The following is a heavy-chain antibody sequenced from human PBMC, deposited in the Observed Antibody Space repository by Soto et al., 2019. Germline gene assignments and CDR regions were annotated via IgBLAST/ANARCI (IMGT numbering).Heavy chain of an antibody. CDR3: ASRDPGTSVDH. CDR2: IYRTGST. CDR1: GGSFTSDNW. V-gene: IGHV4-4*02. D-gene: IGHD1-7*01. Sequence: PSETLSLTCAVSGGSFTSDNWWTGVRQPPGQGLGWIGEIYRTGSTNYNPSLKSRVTISLDKSENQFSLKVTSLTAADTAVYYCASRDPGTSVDHWGQGTLVTVS. J-gene: IGHJ5*02.